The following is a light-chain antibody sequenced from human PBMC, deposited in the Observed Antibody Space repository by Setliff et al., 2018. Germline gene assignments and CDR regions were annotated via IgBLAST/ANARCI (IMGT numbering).Light chain of an antibody. CDR1: SSDVGSYNL. Sequence: QSALTQPASVSGSPGQSITISCIGTSSDVGSYNLVSWYQQHPGKAPKLIIYEVSKRPSGVSNRFSGSKSGNTASLTTSGLQAEDETDYYCYSYAGSSTFLVFGGGTKVTVL. CDR3: YSYAGSSTFLV. J-gene: IGLJ2*01. CDR2: EVS. V-gene: IGLV2-23*02.